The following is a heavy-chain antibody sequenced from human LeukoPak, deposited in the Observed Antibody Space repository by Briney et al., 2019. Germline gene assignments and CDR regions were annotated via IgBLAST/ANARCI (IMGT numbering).Heavy chain of an antibody. CDR2: ISSDSKNE. Sequence: PGGSLRLSCAASGDTFKTYNMNWVRQAPGKGLEWVSSISSDSKNEYYADSVKGRFSISRDNTNNSLYLHMNSLRAEDTGVYYCATRAWLDPWGQGTLVTVSS. CDR1: GDTFKTYN. CDR3: ATRAWLDP. V-gene: IGHV3-21*01. D-gene: IGHD5-24*01. J-gene: IGHJ5*02.